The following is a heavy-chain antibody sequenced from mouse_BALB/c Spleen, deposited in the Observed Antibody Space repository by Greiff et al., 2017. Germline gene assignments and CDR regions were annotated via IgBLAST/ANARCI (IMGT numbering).Heavy chain of an antibody. CDR1: GFTFSSFG. V-gene: IGHV5-17*02. J-gene: IGHJ4*01. Sequence: EVMLVESGGGLVQPGGSRKLSCAASGFTFSSFGMHWVRQAPEKGLEWVAYISSGSSTIYYADTVKGRFTISRDNPKNTLFLQMTSLRSEDTAMYYCARDDYYAMDDWGQGTSVTVSS. CDR3: ARDDYYAMDD. CDR2: ISSGSSTI.